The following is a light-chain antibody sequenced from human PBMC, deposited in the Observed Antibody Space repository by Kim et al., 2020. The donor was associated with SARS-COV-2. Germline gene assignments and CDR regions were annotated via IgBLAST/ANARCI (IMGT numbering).Light chain of an antibody. CDR2: DDS. Sequence: PGRTATITCAGDNSERKNVHWYQPRPGQAPVLVIYDDSDRPSGIPERFSGSNSGNTATLTISRVEAGDEADYFCQVWDGNTYHGIFGGGTQLTVL. CDR3: QVWDGNTYHGI. V-gene: IGLV3-21*03. CDR1: NSERKN. J-gene: IGLJ2*01.